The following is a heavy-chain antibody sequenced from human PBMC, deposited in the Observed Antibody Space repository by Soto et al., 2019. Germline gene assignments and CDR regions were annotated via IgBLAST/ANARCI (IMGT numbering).Heavy chain of an antibody. CDR3: ARGGLQRHWFDP. V-gene: IGHV1-69*13. D-gene: IGHD6-25*01. J-gene: IGHJ5*02. CDR2: IIPIFGTA. CDR1: GGTFSSYA. Sequence: SVKVSCKASGGTFSSYAISWVRQAPGQGLEWMGGIIPIFGTANYAQKFQGRVTITADESTSTAYMGLSSLRSEDTAVYYCARGGLQRHWFDPWGQGTLVTVS.